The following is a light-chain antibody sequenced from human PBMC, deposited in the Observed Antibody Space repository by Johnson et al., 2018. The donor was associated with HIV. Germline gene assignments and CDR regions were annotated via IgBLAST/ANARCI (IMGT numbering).Light chain of an antibody. V-gene: IGLV1-51*02. Sequence: QSVLTQPPSVSAAPGQKVTISCSGRSSNIGNAYVSWYQQLPGTAPKLLIYENDKLPSGIPDRFSGSKSGTSATLAITGLQTGDEADYYCGTWHSSLSAGGVFGTGTKVTVL. J-gene: IGLJ1*01. CDR2: END. CDR3: GTWHSSLSAGGV. CDR1: SSNIGNAY.